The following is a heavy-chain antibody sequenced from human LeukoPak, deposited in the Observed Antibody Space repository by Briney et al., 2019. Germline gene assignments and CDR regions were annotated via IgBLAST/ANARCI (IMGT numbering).Heavy chain of an antibody. D-gene: IGHD6-19*01. J-gene: IGHJ6*03. CDR3: ARGRGYSSGWYYYYYMDV. CDR2: IYYSGST. V-gene: IGHV4-59*12. CDR1: GGSISSYY. Sequence: SETLSLTCTVSGGSISSYYWSWIRQPPGKGLEWIGYIYYSGSTNYNPSLKSRVTISVDTSKNQFSLKLSSVTAADTAVYYCARGRGYSSGWYYYYYMDVWGKGTTVTVSS.